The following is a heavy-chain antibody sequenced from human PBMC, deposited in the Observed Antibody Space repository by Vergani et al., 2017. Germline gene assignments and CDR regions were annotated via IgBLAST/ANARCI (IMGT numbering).Heavy chain of an antibody. Sequence: QVQLVQPGAEVKKPGASVKVSCKASEYTFTSYYIHWVRQAPGQGLEWMGLINPSGGSTTYAQKFQGRVTMTRDTSTSTVYMELSSLRSEDTAVYYCARGTGGSGYYYDAFDIWGQGTMVTVSS. V-gene: IGHV1-46*01. J-gene: IGHJ3*02. CDR2: INPSGGST. D-gene: IGHD3-22*01. CDR1: EYTFTSYY. CDR3: ARGTGGSGYYYDAFDI.